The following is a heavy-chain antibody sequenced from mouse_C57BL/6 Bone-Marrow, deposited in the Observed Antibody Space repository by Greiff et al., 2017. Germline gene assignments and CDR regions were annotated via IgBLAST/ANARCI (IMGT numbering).Heavy chain of an antibody. CDR3: AREGYYGSSYPFYWYFDV. J-gene: IGHJ1*03. V-gene: IGHV1-69*01. D-gene: IGHD1-1*01. Sequence: VQLQQPGAELVMPGASVKLSCKASGYTFTSYWMHWVKQRPGQGLEWIGEIDPSDSYTNYNQKFKGKSTLTVDKSSSTAYMQLSSLTSEDSAVYYCAREGYYGSSYPFYWYFDVWGTGTTVTVSS. CDR2: IDPSDSYT. CDR1: GYTFTSYW.